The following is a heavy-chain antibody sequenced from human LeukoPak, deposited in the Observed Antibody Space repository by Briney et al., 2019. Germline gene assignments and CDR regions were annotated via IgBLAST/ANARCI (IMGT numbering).Heavy chain of an antibody. D-gene: IGHD4-23*01. J-gene: IGHJ4*02. CDR2: FYDSGST. CDR3: ARANYGGNSEY. CDR1: GGSITNYY. V-gene: IGHV4-59*01. Sequence: PSETLSLTCTVSGGSITNYYCTWIRQPPGKGLEWIGFFYDSGSTSYNPSLKGRVTISVDTSKNQFSLNLSSVTAADTAVYYCARANYGGNSEYWGQGTLVTVSS.